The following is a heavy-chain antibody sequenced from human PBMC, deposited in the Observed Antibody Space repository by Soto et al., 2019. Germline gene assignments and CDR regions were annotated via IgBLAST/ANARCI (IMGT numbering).Heavy chain of an antibody. J-gene: IGHJ6*02. V-gene: IGHV4-34*01. CDR1: GGSFSGYY. D-gene: IGHD2-15*01. CDR3: ARGGGLKTSYYYGMDV. CDR2: INHSGST. Sequence: QVQLQQWGAGLLKPSETLSLTCAVYGGSFSGYYWSWIRQPPGKGLEWIGEINHSGSTNYNPSLKSRVTISVDTSKNQFSLKLSSVTAADTAVYYCARGGGLKTSYYYGMDVWGQGTTVTVSS.